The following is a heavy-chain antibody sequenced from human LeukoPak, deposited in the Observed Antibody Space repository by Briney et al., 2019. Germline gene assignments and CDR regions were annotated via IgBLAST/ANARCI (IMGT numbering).Heavy chain of an antibody. J-gene: IGHJ5*02. V-gene: IGHV3-30*02. Sequence: PGGSLRLSCAASGFPFSYYGFHWVRQAPGKGLEWVAFIRYDGNDKFYAESVKGRFTISRDTSRNTLYLQMNTLRLEDTAVYYCVKDIMRDRWFGESWGQGTLVTVSS. D-gene: IGHD3-10*01. CDR1: GFPFSYYG. CDR2: IRYDGNDK. CDR3: VKDIMRDRWFGES.